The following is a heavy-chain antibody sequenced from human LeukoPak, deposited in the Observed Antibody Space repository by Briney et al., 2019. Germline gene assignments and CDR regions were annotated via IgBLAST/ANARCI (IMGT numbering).Heavy chain of an antibody. Sequence: PLVTLSLTCSVSGDSIIGYYWGWIRQPPGKGLEWIGNIYYTGNTYYNSSLKSRVTISLDTSKNQFSLKVISMTAADTAAYYCTKSDGYGLIRICGRGTMVTVSS. CDR2: IYYTGNT. CDR3: TKSDGYGLIRI. V-gene: IGHV4-39*07. CDR1: GDSIIGYY. J-gene: IGHJ3*02. D-gene: IGHD3-10*01.